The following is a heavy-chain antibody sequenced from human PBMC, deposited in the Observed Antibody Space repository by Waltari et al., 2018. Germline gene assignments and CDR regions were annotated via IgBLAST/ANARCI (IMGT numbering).Heavy chain of an antibody. J-gene: IGHJ6*02. CDR3: MRGRGYTRSDYYSGMDV. CDR2: VNKDASEK. CDR1: GFTFNNYW. D-gene: IGHD1-1*01. Sequence: EVQLVESGGGLVHPGGSLRLSCLASGFTFNNYWMTWVRQAPGKGLEGGAKVNKDASEKDYGASVKGRVTISRDNAQNSLSLQMNSLRVEDTAVYFCMRGRGYTRSDYYSGMDVWGHGTTVTVS. V-gene: IGHV3-7*01.